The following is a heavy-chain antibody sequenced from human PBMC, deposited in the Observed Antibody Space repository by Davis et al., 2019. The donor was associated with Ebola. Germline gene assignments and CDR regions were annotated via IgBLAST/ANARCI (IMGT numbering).Heavy chain of an antibody. J-gene: IGHJ4*02. D-gene: IGHD1-1*01. CDR2: IYYSGST. CDR1: GGSVSSGSYY. Sequence: PSETLSLTCTVSGGSVSSGSYYWSWIRQPPGKGLEWIGYIYYSGSTNYNPSLKSRVTISVDTSKNQFSLKLSSVTAADTAVYYCARDGPQGPGDYWGQGTLVTVSS. CDR3: ARDGPQGPGDY. V-gene: IGHV4-61*01.